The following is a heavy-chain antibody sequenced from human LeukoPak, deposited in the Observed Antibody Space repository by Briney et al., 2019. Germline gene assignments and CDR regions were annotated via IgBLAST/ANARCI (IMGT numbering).Heavy chain of an antibody. D-gene: IGHD4-17*01. V-gene: IGHV4-59*11. CDR1: GGSISSHY. CDR2: IYYRGST. CDR3: ARERLTVTNYFDY. J-gene: IGHJ4*02. Sequence: SETLSLTCTVAGGSISSHYWSWIRQPPGKGLEWIGYIYYRGSTNYNPSLKSRVTISVDTSKNQFSLKLSSVTAADTAVYYCARERLTVTNYFDYWGQGTLVTVSS.